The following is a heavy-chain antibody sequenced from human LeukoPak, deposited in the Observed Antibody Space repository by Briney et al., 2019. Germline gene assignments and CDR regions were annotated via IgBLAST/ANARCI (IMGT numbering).Heavy chain of an antibody. J-gene: IGHJ4*02. D-gene: IGHD6-13*01. CDR1: GFTFSSYS. CDR2: ISSSSGSI. CDR3: ASSIVADGTPQFEY. Sequence: PGGSLRLSCAASGFTFSSYSMNWVRQAPGKGLEWVSYISSSSGSIYYADSVKGRITISRDNAKNSVYLQMNSLRAEDTAVYYCASSIVADGTPQFEYWGQGPLVTVSS. V-gene: IGHV3-48*04.